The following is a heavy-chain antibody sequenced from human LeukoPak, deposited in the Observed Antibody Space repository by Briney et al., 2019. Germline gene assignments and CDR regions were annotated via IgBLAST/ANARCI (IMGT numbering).Heavy chain of an antibody. Sequence: ASVKVSCKASGGTFSSYAISWVRQAPGQGLEWMGRIIPILGIANYAQKFQGRVTITADKSTSTAYMELSSLRSEDTAVYYCARGDYGDFHFDYWGQGTLVTVSS. CDR1: GGTFSSYA. J-gene: IGHJ4*02. D-gene: IGHD4-17*01. CDR2: IIPILGIA. V-gene: IGHV1-69*04. CDR3: ARGDYGDFHFDY.